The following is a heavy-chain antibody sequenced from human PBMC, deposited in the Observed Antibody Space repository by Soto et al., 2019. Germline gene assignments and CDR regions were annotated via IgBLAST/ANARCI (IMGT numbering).Heavy chain of an antibody. CDR2: ISGSGGST. V-gene: IGHV3-23*01. J-gene: IGHJ5*02. D-gene: IGHD6-6*01. CDR1: GFTFSSYA. CDR3: AKDPNLYSSSSRWFDP. Sequence: GGSLRLSCAASGFTFSSYAMSWVRQAPGKGLEWVSAISGSGGSTYYADSVKGRFTISRDNSKNTLYLQMNSLRAEDTAVYYCAKDPNLYSSSSRWFDPWGQGTLVTVS.